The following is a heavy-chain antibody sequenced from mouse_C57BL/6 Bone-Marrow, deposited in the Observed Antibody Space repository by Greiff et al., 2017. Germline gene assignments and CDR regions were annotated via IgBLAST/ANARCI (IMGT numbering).Heavy chain of an antibody. CDR2: IRNKANNHAT. V-gene: IGHV6-6*01. D-gene: IGHD3-2*02. CDR1: GFTFSDAW. CDR3: TRQLRLPYYFDY. Sequence: VQLKQSGGGLVQPGGSMKLSCAASGFTFSDAWMDWVRQSPEKGLEWVAEIRNKANNHATYYAESVKGRFTISRDDSKSSVYLQMNSLRAEDTGIYYCTRQLRLPYYFDYWGQGTTLTVSS. J-gene: IGHJ2*01.